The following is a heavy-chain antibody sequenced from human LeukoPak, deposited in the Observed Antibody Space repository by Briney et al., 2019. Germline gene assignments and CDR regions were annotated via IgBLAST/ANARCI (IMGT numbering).Heavy chain of an antibody. Sequence: SQTLSLTCTVSGGSISSGSYYWSWIRQPAGKGLEWIGRIYTSGSTNYNPSLKSRVTISVDTSKNQFSLKLSAVTAADTAVYYCARSLGYYESSGHYYYLGFDIWGRGTLVSVSS. V-gene: IGHV4-61*02. CDR2: IYTSGST. J-gene: IGHJ3*02. D-gene: IGHD3-22*01. CDR3: ARSLGYYESSGHYYYLGFDI. CDR1: GGSISSGSYY.